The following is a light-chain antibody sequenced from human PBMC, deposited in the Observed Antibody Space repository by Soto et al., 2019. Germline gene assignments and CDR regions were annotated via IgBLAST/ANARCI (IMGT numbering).Light chain of an antibody. V-gene: IGKV3-15*01. CDR2: GAS. J-gene: IGKJ1*01. Sequence: EIVMTQSPSTLSVSPGERVTLTCRASQSVSSNLAWYQQKPGQAPRLLIYGASTMATGIPSRFSGSRSGTEFTLTISSQQSEDSAVYCWQNYKHWTWTFGQGTKVEIK. CDR3: QNYKHWTWT. CDR1: QSVSSN.